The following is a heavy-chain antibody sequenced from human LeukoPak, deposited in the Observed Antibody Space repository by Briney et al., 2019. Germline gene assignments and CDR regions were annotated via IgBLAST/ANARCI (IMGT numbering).Heavy chain of an antibody. V-gene: IGHV3-15*01. CDR2: IKSKTDGGTT. D-gene: IGHD4-23*01. CDR3: TTLGYGGYAADY. CDR1: GFIFSNAW. J-gene: IGHJ4*02. Sequence: GGSLRLSCAASGFIFSNAWMNWVRQAPGKGLEWVGRIKSKTDGGTTDYAAPVKGRFTISRDDSKNTLYLQVTSLIIEDTAVYYCTTLGYGGYAADYWGQGTLVTVSS.